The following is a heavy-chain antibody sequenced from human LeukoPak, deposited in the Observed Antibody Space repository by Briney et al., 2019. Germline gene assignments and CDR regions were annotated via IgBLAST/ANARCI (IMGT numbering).Heavy chain of an antibody. CDR2: IYSGTTT. CDR3: LRELRSVDTSMLNYYYYSYMVV. D-gene: IGHD5-18*01. J-gene: IGHJ6*03. V-gene: IGHV3-66*01. CDR1: GFTLSNNY. Sequence: GGSLTLSCAASGFTLSNNYMNGVRPAPGKGLEGVGSIYSGTTTYCTDSVKRRFTISRDKYTNNLTLKLNSLRVDDKAVYYCLRELRSVDTSMLNYYYYSYMVVWGKGPTVTVSS.